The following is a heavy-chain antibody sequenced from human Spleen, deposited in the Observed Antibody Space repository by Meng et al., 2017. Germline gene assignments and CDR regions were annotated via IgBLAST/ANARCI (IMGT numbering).Heavy chain of an antibody. CDR1: GGSFSDYY. Sequence: QGPVQQCGPRLLQPSETLSLTCVVSGGSFSDYYWSWIRQPPGKGLEWIGEINHSGSTNYNPSLESRATISVDTSQNNLSLKLSSVTAADSAVYYCARGPTTMAHDFDYWGQGTLVTVSS. J-gene: IGHJ4*02. D-gene: IGHD4-11*01. V-gene: IGHV4-34*01. CDR3: ARGPTTMAHDFDY. CDR2: INHSGST.